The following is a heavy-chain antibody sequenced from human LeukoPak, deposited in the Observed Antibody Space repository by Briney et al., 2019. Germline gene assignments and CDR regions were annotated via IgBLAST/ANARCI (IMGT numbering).Heavy chain of an antibody. CDR1: GDSITNYY. Sequence: PSETLSLTCTVSGDSITNYYWSWIRQPPGKGLEWIGEINHSGSTNYNPPLKSRVTISVDTSKNQFSLKLSSVTAADTAVYYCARGRPYMDVWGKGTTVTVSS. J-gene: IGHJ6*03. CDR3: ARGRPYMDV. D-gene: IGHD6-6*01. CDR2: INHSGST. V-gene: IGHV4-34*01.